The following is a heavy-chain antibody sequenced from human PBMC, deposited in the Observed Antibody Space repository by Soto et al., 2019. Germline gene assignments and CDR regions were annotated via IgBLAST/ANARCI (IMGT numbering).Heavy chain of an antibody. CDR2: ISGGGDTT. D-gene: IGHD3-10*01. CDR3: ARKVPGSTIRPNYWYFDL. V-gene: IGHV3-23*01. Sequence: EVQLLEAGGGLVQPGGSLRLSCEGSGFTFISYAMNWVRHAPGKGMEWVSAISGGGDTTFYADSVKGRFTISRDNSKNTVTLQMNSLGVDDTAVYYCARKVPGSTIRPNYWYFDLWGRGTLLTVSS. J-gene: IGHJ2*01. CDR1: GFTFISYA.